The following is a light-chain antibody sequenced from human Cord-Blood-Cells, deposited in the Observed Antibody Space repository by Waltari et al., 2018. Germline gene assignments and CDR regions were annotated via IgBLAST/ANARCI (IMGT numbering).Light chain of an antibody. CDR2: AAS. CDR1: QSISSH. CDR3: QQSYSTLT. V-gene: IGKV1-39*01. Sequence: DIQITQSPSSLSASVGDRVTITCRASQSISSHLNWYQQRPGRAPKLLFYAASSLQSGVPSRFSGSGSGTDFTLTISSLQPEDFATYYCQQSYSTLTFGGGTKVEIK. J-gene: IGKJ4*01.